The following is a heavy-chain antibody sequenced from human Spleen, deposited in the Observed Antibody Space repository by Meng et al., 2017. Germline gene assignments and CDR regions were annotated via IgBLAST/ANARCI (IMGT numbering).Heavy chain of an antibody. CDR3: AHSYGDSSPY. CDR1: GFAVSTSGVG. CDR2: IYWDDDK. Sequence: TLEGCGGGLGEPTRTRTRACTFSGFAVSTSGVGVGWIRQPPGKALEWLALIYWDDDKRYSPSLKSRLTITKDTSKNQVVLTMTNMDPVDTATYYCAHSYGDSSPYWGQGTLVTVSS. V-gene: IGHV2-5*02. J-gene: IGHJ4*02. D-gene: IGHD4-17*01.